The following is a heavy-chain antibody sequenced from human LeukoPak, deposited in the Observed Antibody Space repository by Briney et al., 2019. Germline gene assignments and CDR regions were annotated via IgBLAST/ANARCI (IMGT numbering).Heavy chain of an antibody. J-gene: IGHJ4*02. CDR2: ISSGGSTI. D-gene: IGHD1-7*01. V-gene: IGHV3-48*03. CDR3: ARVFNWNYKYYFDY. Sequence: GGSLRLSCAASGFSFSSSEMNWVRQAPGKGLEWGSYISSGGSTIYYADSVKGRFTISRDNAKNSLYLQMNSLRAEDTAVYYCARVFNWNYKYYFDYWGQGTLVTVSS. CDR1: GFSFSSSE.